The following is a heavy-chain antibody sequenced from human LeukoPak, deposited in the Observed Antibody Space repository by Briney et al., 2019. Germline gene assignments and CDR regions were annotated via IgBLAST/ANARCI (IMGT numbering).Heavy chain of an antibody. CDR1: GGSISSFY. Sequence: SETLSLTCTVAGGSISSFYWSWIRQPAGKGLEWIGRIYTSGSTNYNPSLKSRVTMSVDTSKNQFSLKLSPVTAADTAVYYCASQTYSSSWSFDYWGQGTLVTVSS. CDR2: IYTSGST. CDR3: ASQTYSSSWSFDY. J-gene: IGHJ4*02. V-gene: IGHV4-4*07. D-gene: IGHD6-13*01.